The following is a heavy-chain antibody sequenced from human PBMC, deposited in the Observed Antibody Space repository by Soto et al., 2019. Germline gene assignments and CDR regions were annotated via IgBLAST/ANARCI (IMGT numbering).Heavy chain of an antibody. Sequence: EVQLVESGGGLVQPGGSLRLSCAASGFTFSNYWMSWVRHAPGKGLEWVANIKQDGSEKYFVDSVKGRFTSSRDNAKSSVYLQMNSLRAEDTAVYYCTIDLMGVTASCDLLGRGTLVTVSS. J-gene: IGHJ2*01. CDR2: IKQDGSEK. CDR1: GFTFSNYW. CDR3: TIDLMGVTASCDL. V-gene: IGHV3-7*05. D-gene: IGHD4-4*01.